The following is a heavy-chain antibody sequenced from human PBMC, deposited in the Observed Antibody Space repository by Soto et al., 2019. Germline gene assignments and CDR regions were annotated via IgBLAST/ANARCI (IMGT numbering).Heavy chain of an antibody. CDR3: AREVTGVYYDFWSGYYTGEVSFGIHF. V-gene: IGHV4-30-4*01. CDR1: GGSISSGDYY. D-gene: IGHD3-3*01. Sequence: SETLSLTCTVSGGSISSGDYYWSWIRQPPGKGLEWIGYIYYSGSTYYNPSLKSRVTISVDTSKNQFSLKLSSVTAADTAVYYCAREVTGVYYDFWSGYYTGEVSFGIHFWGQGTQVTVSS. J-gene: IGHJ4*02. CDR2: IYYSGST.